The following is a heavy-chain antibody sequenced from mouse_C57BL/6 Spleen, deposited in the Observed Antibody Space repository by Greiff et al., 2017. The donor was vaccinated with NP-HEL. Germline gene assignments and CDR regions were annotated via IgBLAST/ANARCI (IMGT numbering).Heavy chain of an antibody. J-gene: IGHJ4*01. V-gene: IGHV1-74*01. CDR2: INPSDSDT. CDR3: AISYSNYDYAMDY. Sequence: QVQLQQPGAELVKPGASVKVSCKASGYTFTSYWLHWVKQRPGKGLEWIGRINPSDSDTNYNQKFRGTATLTVDQSSRTAYMPLSILTSEDSSVSFCAISYSNYDYAMDYWGQGTSVTVSS. D-gene: IGHD2-5*01. CDR1: GYTFTSYW.